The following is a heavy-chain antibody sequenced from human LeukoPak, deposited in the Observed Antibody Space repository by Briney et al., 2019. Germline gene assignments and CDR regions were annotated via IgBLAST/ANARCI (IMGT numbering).Heavy chain of an antibody. CDR3: ARAPVAGPSLIDY. Sequence: PGGSLRLSCAASGFTFNDYSMNWVRQAPGKGLEWVSSISGSGSYIYYAESVKGRFTISRDNTENALYLQMNSLRAEDTAVYYCARAPVAGPSLIDYWGQGNLATVSS. CDR2: ISGSGSYI. D-gene: IGHD2-21*01. J-gene: IGHJ4*02. V-gene: IGHV3-21*01. CDR1: GFTFNDYS.